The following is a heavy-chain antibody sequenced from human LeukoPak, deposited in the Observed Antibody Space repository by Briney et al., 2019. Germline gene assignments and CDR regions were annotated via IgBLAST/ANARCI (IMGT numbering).Heavy chain of an antibody. Sequence: GASLRLSCAASGFTFSNDAMSWVRQAPGKGLEWVSAILGSGGSTYYADSVKGRFTVSRDNSKSTLYLQMNSLRAEDTALYYCAKWGDYDVLTGYYLPDYWGQGTLVTVCS. J-gene: IGHJ4*02. CDR1: GFTFSNDA. D-gene: IGHD3-9*01. CDR2: ILGSGGST. V-gene: IGHV3-23*01. CDR3: AKWGDYDVLTGYYLPDY.